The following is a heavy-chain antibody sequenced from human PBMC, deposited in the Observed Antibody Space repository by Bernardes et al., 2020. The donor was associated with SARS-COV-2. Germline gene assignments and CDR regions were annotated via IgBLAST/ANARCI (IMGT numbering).Heavy chain of an antibody. V-gene: IGHV1-3*01. CDR3: AREGYYGSGSYSGFDP. CDR2: INAGNGNT. CDR1: GYTFTSYA. Sequence: AAVKVYCKASGYTFTSYAMHWVRQAPGQRLEWMGWINAGNGNTTYSQKFQGRVTITRDTSASTAYMELSSLRSEDTAVYYCAREGYYGSGSYSGFDPWGQGTLVTVSS. J-gene: IGHJ5*02. D-gene: IGHD3-10*01.